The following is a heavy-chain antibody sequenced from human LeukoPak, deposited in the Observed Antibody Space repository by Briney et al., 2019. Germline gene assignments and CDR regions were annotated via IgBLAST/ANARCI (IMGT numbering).Heavy chain of an antibody. CDR1: GYTFTSYY. D-gene: IGHD3-22*01. Sequence: ASVKVSCKASGYTFTSYYMHWVRQAPGQGFEWMGIINPSGGSTSYAQKFQGRVTMTRDTSTSTVYMELSSLRSEDTAVYYCARDYYYDSSPGGMDVWGQGTTVTVSS. CDR2: INPSGGST. J-gene: IGHJ6*02. V-gene: IGHV1-46*01. CDR3: ARDYYYDSSPGGMDV.